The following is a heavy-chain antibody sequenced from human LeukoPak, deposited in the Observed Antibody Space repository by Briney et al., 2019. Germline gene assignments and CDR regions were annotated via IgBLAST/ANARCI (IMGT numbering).Heavy chain of an antibody. Sequence: GGSLRLSCAASGFTFSSYAMSWVRQAPGKGLDWVSDISGSGSNTYYADSVKGRFTISRDNSKNTLYLQMNSLRAEDTAVYYCAELGITMIGGVWGKGTTVTISS. V-gene: IGHV3-23*01. CDR3: AELGITMIGGV. D-gene: IGHD3-10*02. CDR2: ISGSGSNT. J-gene: IGHJ6*04. CDR1: GFTFSSYA.